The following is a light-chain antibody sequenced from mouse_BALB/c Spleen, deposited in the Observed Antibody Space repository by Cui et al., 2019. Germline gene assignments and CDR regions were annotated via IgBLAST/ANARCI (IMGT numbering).Light chain of an antibody. CDR1: QGISNY. CDR2: YTS. V-gene: IGKV10-94*01. J-gene: IGKJ4*01. CDR3: QHYSKLPFT. Sequence: DIQMTQIKSSLSASLGDRVTISCSASQGISNYLNWYQQKPDGTVKLLIYYTSSLHSGVPSRFSGSGSGTDYSLTISNLEPEDIATSYCQHYSKLPFTFGSGTKLEIK.